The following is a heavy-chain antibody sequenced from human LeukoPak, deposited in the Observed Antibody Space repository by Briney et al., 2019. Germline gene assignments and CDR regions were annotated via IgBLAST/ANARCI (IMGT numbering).Heavy chain of an antibody. Sequence: GGSLRLSCAASGFTFSSYWMSWVRQAPGKGLEWVANIKQDGGERYYVDSVKGRFTISRDNAKNSLYLEMNSLRAEDTAVYYCMRWSHDSGYYYMDVWGKGTTATVSS. V-gene: IGHV3-7*01. CDR2: IKQDGGER. J-gene: IGHJ6*03. CDR3: MRWSHDSGYYYMDV. D-gene: IGHD3-3*01. CDR1: GFTFSSYW.